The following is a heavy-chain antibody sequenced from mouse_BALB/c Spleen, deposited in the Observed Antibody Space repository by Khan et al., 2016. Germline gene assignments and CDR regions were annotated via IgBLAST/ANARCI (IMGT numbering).Heavy chain of an antibody. CDR1: GYSITSDYA. CDR3: ASLYYRSPLYYFDY. D-gene: IGHD2-14*01. Sequence: EVQLQESGPGLVKPSQSLSLTCTVTGYSITSDYAWNWIRQFPGNKLEWMGYISYSGSTSYNPSLKSRISITRDTSKNKFFLQLNSVTTEDSATYYCASLYYRSPLYYFDYWGQGTTLTVSS. CDR2: ISYSGST. J-gene: IGHJ2*01. V-gene: IGHV3-2*02.